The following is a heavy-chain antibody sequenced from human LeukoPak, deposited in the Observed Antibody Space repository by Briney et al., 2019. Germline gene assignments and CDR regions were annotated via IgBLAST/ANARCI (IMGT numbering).Heavy chain of an antibody. D-gene: IGHD3-3*01. J-gene: IGHJ4*02. CDR3: ARDAIYDFWSGYYTGPDY. CDR1: GYTFTSYA. CDR2: INAGNGNT. V-gene: IGHV1-3*01. Sequence: ASVKVSCKASGYTFTSYAMHWVRQAPGQRLEWMGWINAGNGNTKYSQKFQGRVTITRDTSASTAYMELSSLRSEDTAVYYCARDAIYDFWSGYYTGPDYWGQGTLVTVSS.